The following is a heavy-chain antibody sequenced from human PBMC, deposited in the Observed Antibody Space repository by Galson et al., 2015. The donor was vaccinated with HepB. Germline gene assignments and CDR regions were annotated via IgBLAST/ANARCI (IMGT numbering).Heavy chain of an antibody. J-gene: IGHJ4*02. CDR1: GFTFSSYG. V-gene: IGHV3-33*06. CDR2: IWYDGSNK. D-gene: IGHD5/OR15-5a*01. Sequence: SLRLSCAASGFTFSSYGMHWVRQAPGKGLEWVAVIWYDGSNKYYADSVKGRFTISRDNSKNTLYLQMNSPRAEDTAVYYCAKDKCRRGTCFDYWGQGTLVTVSS. CDR3: AKDKCRRGTCFDY.